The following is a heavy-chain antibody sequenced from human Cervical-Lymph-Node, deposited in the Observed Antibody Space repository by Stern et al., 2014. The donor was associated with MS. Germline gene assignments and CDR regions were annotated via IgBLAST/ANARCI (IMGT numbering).Heavy chain of an antibody. D-gene: IGHD2/OR15-2a*01. V-gene: IGHV3-30*14. J-gene: IGHJ3*02. CDR1: GITLNSYA. CDR2: ISYDGREK. CDR3: ARDRFTSTWLDHDALDI. Sequence: QLVQSGGGVVQPGRSLRLSCTASGITLNSYAMHWVRQAPGKGLEWVAVISYDGREKKYVDSVKGRFTISRDNSRNTLYVQMNSLRPEDTAVYYCARDRFTSTWLDHDALDIWGQGTKVLVS.